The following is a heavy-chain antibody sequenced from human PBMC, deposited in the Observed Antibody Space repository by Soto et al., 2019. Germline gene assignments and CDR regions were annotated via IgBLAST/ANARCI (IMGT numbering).Heavy chain of an antibody. CDR3: ARPRAQDPIVVVVAPFDY. CDR2: INAGNGNT. Sequence: ASVKVSCKASGYTFTSYAMHWVRQAPGQRLEWMGWINAGNGNTKYSQKFQGRVTITRDTSASTAYMELSSLRSEDTAVYYCARPRAQDPIVVVVAPFDYWGQGTLVTVSS. D-gene: IGHD2-15*01. V-gene: IGHV1-3*01. CDR1: GYTFTSYA. J-gene: IGHJ4*02.